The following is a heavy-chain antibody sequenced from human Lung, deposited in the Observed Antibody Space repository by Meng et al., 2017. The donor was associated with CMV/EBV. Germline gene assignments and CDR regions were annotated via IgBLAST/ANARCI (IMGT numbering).Heavy chain of an antibody. CDR2: IYRDDET. CDR3: TADSVPNPNLDF. Sequence: EVQLVQSGXGLVQPGGSRRLSCSASGFSVNYKYMSWVRQAPAKGLEWISIIYRDDETYYVASVKGRFTISRDNSKNTMYLQMSRLRVEDTAVYYCTADSVPNPNLDFWGQGTLVTVAS. J-gene: IGHJ4*02. V-gene: IGHV3-66*01. D-gene: IGHD3-10*01. CDR1: GFSVNYKY.